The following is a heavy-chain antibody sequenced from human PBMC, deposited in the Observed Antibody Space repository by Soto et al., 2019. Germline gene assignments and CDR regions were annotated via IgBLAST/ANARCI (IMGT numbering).Heavy chain of an antibody. J-gene: IGHJ6*02. CDR3: TRATIKPGYGLDV. CDR1: LFTVISDY. Sequence: LRLDFXSSLFTVISDYMSLGRRCRGKGLEWVSVICDGGSTDSADSCKGRFTISRDNYKNTLYLQMKRLRVEDKAVYYCTRATIKPGYGLDVWGQGTTVTVSS. CDR2: ICDGGST. V-gene: IGHV3-53*01.